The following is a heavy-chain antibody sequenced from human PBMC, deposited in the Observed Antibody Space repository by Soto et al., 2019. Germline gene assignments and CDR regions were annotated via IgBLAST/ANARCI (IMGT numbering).Heavy chain of an antibody. D-gene: IGHD5-18*01. CDR2: ISGVGGST. J-gene: IGHJ4*02. CDR3: AKHLQLWTLYYFDY. V-gene: IGHV3-23*01. CDR1: GFTFSSYG. Sequence: GGSLRLSCAASGFTFSSYGMHWVRQAPGKGLEWVSTISGVGGSTYNADSVRGRFTISRDNSKNTLSLQMNSLRDEDTAVYFCAKHLQLWTLYYFDYWGQGTMVTVSS.